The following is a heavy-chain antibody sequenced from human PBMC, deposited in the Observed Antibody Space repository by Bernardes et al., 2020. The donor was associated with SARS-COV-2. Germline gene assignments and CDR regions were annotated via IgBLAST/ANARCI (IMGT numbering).Heavy chain of an antibody. Sequence: ASVKVSCKVSGYTLTELSMHWVRQAPGKGLEWMGGFDPEDGETIYAQKFQGRVTMTEDTSTDTAYMELSSLRSEDTAVYYCATGSGSYFTGWFDPWGQGTLVTVSS. CDR2: FDPEDGET. CDR3: ATGSGSYFTGWFDP. J-gene: IGHJ5*02. CDR1: GYTLTELS. V-gene: IGHV1-24*01. D-gene: IGHD1-26*01.